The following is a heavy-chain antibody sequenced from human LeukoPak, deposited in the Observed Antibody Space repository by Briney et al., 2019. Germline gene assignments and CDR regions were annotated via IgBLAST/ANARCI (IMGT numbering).Heavy chain of an antibody. CDR2: IIPILGIA. Sequence: SVKVSCKASGGTFSSYAISWVRQAPGQGLEWIGRIIPILGIANYAQKFQGRVTVTRDTSTSTVYMELSSLRSEDTAMYYCAREGEIGYDLSDYWGQGTLVTVSS. J-gene: IGHJ4*02. D-gene: IGHD5-12*01. CDR3: AREGEIGYDLSDY. CDR1: GGTFSSYA. V-gene: IGHV1-69*04.